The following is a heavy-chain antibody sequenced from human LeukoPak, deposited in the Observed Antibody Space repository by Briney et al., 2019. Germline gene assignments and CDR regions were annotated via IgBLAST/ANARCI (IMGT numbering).Heavy chain of an antibody. D-gene: IGHD5-12*01. Sequence: ASVKVSCKASGYTFTKFGVSWLRQAPGQGLEWLGWFSAYHGNTNYAQNFQGRVTLTTDTSTSTAYLELTSLRSDDTAVYFCARDYPQYRNRGYSGYGTFDYWGQGTLVTVSS. CDR1: GYTFTKFG. CDR3: ARDYPQYRNRGYSGYGTFDY. V-gene: IGHV1-18*01. CDR2: FSAYHGNT. J-gene: IGHJ4*02.